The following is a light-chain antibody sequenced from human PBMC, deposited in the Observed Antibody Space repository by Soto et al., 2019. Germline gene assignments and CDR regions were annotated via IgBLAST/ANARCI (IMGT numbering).Light chain of an antibody. V-gene: IGLV2-14*01. CDR2: EVS. CDR1: SSDVGGYNY. Sequence: QSVLTQPASVSGSPGQSITISCTGTSSDVGGYNYVSWYQQHPGKAPKLMIYEVSSRPSGVSYRFSASKSGNTASLTISGLQAQDEAHYYCSSYTSNSTYVFGTGTKVTVL. CDR3: SSYTSNSTYV. J-gene: IGLJ1*01.